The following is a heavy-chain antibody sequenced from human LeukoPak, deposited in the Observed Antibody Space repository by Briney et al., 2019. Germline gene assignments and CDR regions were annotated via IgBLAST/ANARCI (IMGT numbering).Heavy chain of an antibody. D-gene: IGHD4-11*01. CDR3: ASGADYSNYYFDY. J-gene: IGHJ4*02. CDR1: GGSISSGGYY. Sequence: PSETLSLTCTVSGGSISSGGYYWSWIRQPPGKGLEWIGYIYHSGSTYYNPSLKSRVTISVDRSKNQFSLKLSSVTAADTAVYYCASGADYSNYYFDYWGQGTLVTVSS. CDR2: IYHSGST. V-gene: IGHV4-30-2*01.